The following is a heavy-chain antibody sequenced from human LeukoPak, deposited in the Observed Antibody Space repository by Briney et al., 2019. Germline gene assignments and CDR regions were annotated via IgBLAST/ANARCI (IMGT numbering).Heavy chain of an antibody. J-gene: IGHJ3*02. CDR3: ARVLGARSKYAFDI. D-gene: IGHD1-26*01. V-gene: IGHV1-46*01. CDR1: GYTFTGYY. Sequence: ASVKVSCKASGYTFTGYYMHWVRQAPGQGLEWMGFINPSGSSAAYAQKFQGRLTMTRDMFTSTAYMELSSLRSEDTAVYYCARVLGARSKYAFDIWGQGTMVTVSS. CDR2: INPSGSSA.